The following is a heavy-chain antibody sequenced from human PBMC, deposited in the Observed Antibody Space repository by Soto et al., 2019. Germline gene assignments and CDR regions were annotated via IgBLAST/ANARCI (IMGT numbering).Heavy chain of an antibody. CDR2: INPNSGDT. CDR3: AMGLGEQYNWFDP. Sequence: QVQLVQSGAEVKKPGASVKVSCKASGYTFTGYYMHWVRQAPGQGLEWMGWINPNSGDTNYAQKFQGRVTMTRDTSISTAYMELSRLRSDDTAVYYCAMGLGEQYNWFDPWGQGTLVTVSS. J-gene: IGHJ5*02. D-gene: IGHD3-16*01. V-gene: IGHV1-2*02. CDR1: GYTFTGYY.